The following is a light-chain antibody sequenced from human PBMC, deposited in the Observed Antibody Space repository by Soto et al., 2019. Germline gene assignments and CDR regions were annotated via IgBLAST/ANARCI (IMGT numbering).Light chain of an antibody. CDR3: QQYYSTPPYT. Sequence: DIQMTQSPSSLSASVGDRVTITCRASQGISNYLAWYQQKPGKVPKLLIYAAYTLQSGGPSRFSGSGSGTDFTLTISSLQAEDVAVYYCQQYYSTPPYTFGQGTKLEIK. CDR2: AAY. V-gene: IGKV1-27*01. J-gene: IGKJ2*01. CDR1: QGISNY.